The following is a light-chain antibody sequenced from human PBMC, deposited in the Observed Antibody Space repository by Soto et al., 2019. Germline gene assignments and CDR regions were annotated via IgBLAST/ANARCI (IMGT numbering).Light chain of an antibody. V-gene: IGKV1-5*03. CDR2: KAS. J-gene: IGKJ1*01. CDR3: HQYNDYPWT. CDR1: QDIFSW. Sequence: DIQMTQSPSTLSASVGDRVTIACRASQDIFSWLAWYQQKPEKAPNLLIYKASSLESGVPSRFSGSGSGTEFTLTINSLQPDDFAIYYCHQYNDYPWTFGQGTKVEIK.